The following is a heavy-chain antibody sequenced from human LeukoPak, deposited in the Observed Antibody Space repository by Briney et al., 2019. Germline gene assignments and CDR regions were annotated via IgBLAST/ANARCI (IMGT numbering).Heavy chain of an antibody. CDR2: IKQDGSEK. CDR3: AREGSEYYDFWSGYFQADYYYYYMDV. CDR1: GFTFSSYW. J-gene: IGHJ6*03. D-gene: IGHD3-3*01. Sequence: GGSLRLSCAASGFTFSSYWMSWVRQAPGKGLEWVANIKQDGSEKYYVDSVKGRFTISRDNAKNSLYLQMNSLGAEDTAVYYCAREGSEYYDFWSGYFQADYYYYYMDVWGKGTTVTVSS. V-gene: IGHV3-7*01.